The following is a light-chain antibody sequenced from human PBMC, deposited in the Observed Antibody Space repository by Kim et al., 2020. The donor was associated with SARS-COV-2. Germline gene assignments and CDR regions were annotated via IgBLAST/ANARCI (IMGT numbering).Light chain of an antibody. Sequence: PAQRVTISCSGTCSTMGNSVSWCQQFPGTAPKLVIYDNDKRPSGISDRFSGSKSGTSATLDITGLQTGDEADYYCGVWDSGLKAFVFGTGTKVTVL. CDR1: CSTMGNS. CDR2: DND. J-gene: IGLJ1*01. V-gene: IGLV1-51*01. CDR3: GVWDSGLKAFV.